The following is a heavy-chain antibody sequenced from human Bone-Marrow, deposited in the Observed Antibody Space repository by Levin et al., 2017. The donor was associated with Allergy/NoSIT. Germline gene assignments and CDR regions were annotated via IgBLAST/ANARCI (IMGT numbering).Heavy chain of an antibody. V-gene: IGHV1-18*01. D-gene: IGHD3-10*01. J-gene: IGHJ1*01. Sequence: ASVKVSCKTSGYKFFSYGINWVRQAPGQGLEWMGWISGYNGNTLYEQKFQGRVTMTTDTSTSTAYMELRSLTSDDTAIYYCARDRRDGYHYGSIQHWGQGTLIAVSS. CDR1: GYKFFSYG. CDR2: ISGYNGNT. CDR3: ARDRRDGYHYGSIQH.